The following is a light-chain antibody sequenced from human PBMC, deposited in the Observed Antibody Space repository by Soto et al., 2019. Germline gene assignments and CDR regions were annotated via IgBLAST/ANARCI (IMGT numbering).Light chain of an antibody. CDR1: QSVSSN. CDR3: QQYGSSPIT. V-gene: IGKV3-20*01. Sequence: ETVMTQSPVTLSVSPGERATLSCRASQSVSSNLAWYQQKPGQAPRLLMYGAYTRATGIPVRFSGSGSGTDFTLTIRRLEPEDFAVYYCQQYGSSPITFGQGTRLEIK. J-gene: IGKJ5*01. CDR2: GAY.